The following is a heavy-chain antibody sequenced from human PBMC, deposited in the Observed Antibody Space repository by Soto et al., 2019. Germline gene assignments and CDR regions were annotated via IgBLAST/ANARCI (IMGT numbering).Heavy chain of an antibody. Sequence: RASVKVSCKASGYTFTSYVMHWVRQAPGQRLEWMGWINAGNGNTKYSQKFQGRVTITRDTSASTAYMELSSLRSEDTAVYYCARGVAGPLHWFDPWGQGTLVTVSS. J-gene: IGHJ5*02. V-gene: IGHV1-3*01. CDR2: INAGNGNT. CDR3: ARGVAGPLHWFDP. CDR1: GYTFTSYV. D-gene: IGHD6-19*01.